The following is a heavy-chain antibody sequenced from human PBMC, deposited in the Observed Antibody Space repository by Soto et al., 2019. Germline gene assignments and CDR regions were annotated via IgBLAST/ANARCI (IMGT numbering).Heavy chain of an antibody. D-gene: IGHD3-22*01. CDR1: GFTFSSYA. V-gene: IGHV3-23*01. Sequence: EVQLLESGGGLVQPGGSLRLSCAASGFTFSSYAMSWVRQAPGKGLEWVSAISGRGGSTYYADSVKGRFTISRDNSKNTLYRQMNSLRAEDTAVYYCAKDKGRWAVTMIVVVITAPPDYWGQGTLVTVSS. CDR3: AKDKGRWAVTMIVVVITAPPDY. CDR2: ISGRGGST. J-gene: IGHJ4*02.